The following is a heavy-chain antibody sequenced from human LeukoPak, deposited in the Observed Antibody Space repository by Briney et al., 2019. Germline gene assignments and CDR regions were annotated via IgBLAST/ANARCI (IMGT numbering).Heavy chain of an antibody. Sequence: GGSLRLSCAASGLTFSRYNMNWVRQAPGGGLEWIAHINTKGGLIYYANSVKGRFTISRDNTYNSLDLHMHSLRVEDTAVYYCATENNVVRYYFDYWGQGTLVTVSS. CDR2: INTKGGLI. D-gene: IGHD2-21*01. V-gene: IGHV3-48*03. CDR3: ATENNVVRYYFDY. CDR1: GLTFSRYN. J-gene: IGHJ4*02.